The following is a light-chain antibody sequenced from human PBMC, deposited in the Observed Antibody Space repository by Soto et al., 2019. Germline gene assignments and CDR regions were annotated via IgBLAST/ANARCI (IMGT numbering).Light chain of an antibody. Sequence: EIVMTQSPATLSVSPGQRASLSCRASQSVSTTVPWYHQKPGQAPRLLVYGASSRATGIPARFSGSGAGTDFTLTITSLQSEDFGVYFCQQYQDWPTTFGQGTKVEIK. J-gene: IGKJ1*01. CDR1: QSVSTT. CDR3: QQYQDWPTT. CDR2: GAS. V-gene: IGKV3-15*01.